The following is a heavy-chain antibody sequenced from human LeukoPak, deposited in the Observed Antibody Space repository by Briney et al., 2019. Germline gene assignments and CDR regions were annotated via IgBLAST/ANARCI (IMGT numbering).Heavy chain of an antibody. D-gene: IGHD6-19*01. J-gene: IGHJ5*02. CDR2: IYYSGST. CDR3: ARSIAVASYNWFDP. CDR1: GGSISSYY. Sequence: SETLSLTCTVSGGSISSYYWSWIRQPPGEGLEWIGYIYYSGSTNYNPSLKSRVTISVDTSKNQFSLKLSSVTAADTAVYYCARSIAVASYNWFDPWGQGTLVTVSS. V-gene: IGHV4-59*08.